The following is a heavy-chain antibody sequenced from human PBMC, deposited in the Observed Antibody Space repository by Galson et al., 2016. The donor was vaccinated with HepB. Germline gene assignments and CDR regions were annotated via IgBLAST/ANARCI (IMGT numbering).Heavy chain of an antibody. CDR2: ISSSATTT. J-gene: IGHJ4*02. CDR3: AKDLCGSEDR. D-gene: IGHD5-12*01. Sequence: SLRLSCAASGFTFSDYYMSWIRQAPGKGLEWVAYISSSATTTYYADSVKGRFTISRDNAKNSLYLQMNSLRVEDTAVYHCAKDLCGSEDRWGRGTLVTVSS. V-gene: IGHV3-11*04. CDR1: GFTFSDYY.